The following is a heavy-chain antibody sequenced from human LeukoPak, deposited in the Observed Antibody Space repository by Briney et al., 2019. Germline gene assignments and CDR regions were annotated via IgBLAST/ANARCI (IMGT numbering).Heavy chain of an antibody. V-gene: IGHV1-2*02. D-gene: IGHD2-2*01. CDR3: AKGYCSSTSCYAPHYYYYMDV. J-gene: IGHJ6*03. CDR1: GYTFTGYY. Sequence: ASVKVSCKASGYTFTGYYMHWVRQAPGQGLEWMGWINHNGRATNYAQKLQGRFTMTRETSNSTAYMELSRLRSDDTAVYYCAKGYCSSTSCYAPHYYYYMDVWGKGTTVT. CDR2: INHNGRAT.